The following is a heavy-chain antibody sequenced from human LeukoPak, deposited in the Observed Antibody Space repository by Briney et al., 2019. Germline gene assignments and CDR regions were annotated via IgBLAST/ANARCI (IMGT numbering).Heavy chain of an antibody. Sequence: SETLSLTCTVSGVSISSSSYYWGWLRQPPGKGLEWIGIIYYSGSTYYNPSLKSRLTISVDTSKNQFSLKLSSVTATDTAVYYCARRGYCSSTSCYEYWFDHWGQGTLVTVSS. CDR3: ARRGYCSSTSCYEYWFDH. J-gene: IGHJ5*02. CDR2: IYYSGST. CDR1: GVSISSSSYY. V-gene: IGHV4-39*01. D-gene: IGHD2-2*01.